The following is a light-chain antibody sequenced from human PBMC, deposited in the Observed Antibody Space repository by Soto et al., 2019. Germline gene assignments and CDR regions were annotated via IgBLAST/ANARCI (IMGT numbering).Light chain of an antibody. CDR2: EDN. CDR1: SGSIASNF. V-gene: IGLV6-57*04. Sequence: NFMLTQPHSVSESPGKTVTISCTRSSGSIASNFVQWYQQRPGSAPTTVIYEDNQRPSGVPDRFSGSIDSSSNSASLTVSGQKTDDEAECYCQSYDTSNHVVFGGGTKVTVL. J-gene: IGLJ3*02. CDR3: QSYDTSNHVV.